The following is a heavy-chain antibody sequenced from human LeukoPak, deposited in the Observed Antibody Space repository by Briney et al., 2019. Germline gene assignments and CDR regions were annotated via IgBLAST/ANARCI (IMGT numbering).Heavy chain of an antibody. CDR3: ASTHCASPSCYSYYYSGLDV. CDR1: GGSISSGTYY. CDR2: IYNSGSA. D-gene: IGHD2-2*01. Sequence: SQTLSLTCAVSGGSISSGTYYWNWIRQHPGKGLEWLGHIYNSGSAYYNPSLMSRVSISIDTSENQFSLKLSSVTAADTAVYYCASTHCASPSCYSYYYSGLDVWGQGTTVTVSS. J-gene: IGHJ6*02. V-gene: IGHV4-31*11.